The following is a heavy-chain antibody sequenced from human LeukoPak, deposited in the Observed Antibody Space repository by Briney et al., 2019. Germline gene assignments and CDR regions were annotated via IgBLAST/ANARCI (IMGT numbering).Heavy chain of an antibody. CDR1: GFAFSSYS. CDR3: ASSTYYYYMDV. J-gene: IGHJ6*03. V-gene: IGHV3-30*04. D-gene: IGHD2-2*01. Sequence: GGSLRLSCAASGFAFSSYSMQWVRQAPGKGLEWVAVISYDGSNKYYADSVKGRFTISRDNSKNTLYLQMNSLRAEDTAVYYCASSTYYYYMDVWGKGTTVTVSS. CDR2: ISYDGSNK.